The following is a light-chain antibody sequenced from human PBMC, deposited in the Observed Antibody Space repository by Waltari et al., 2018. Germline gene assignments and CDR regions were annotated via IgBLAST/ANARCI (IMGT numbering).Light chain of an antibody. Sequence: QSALTQPASVSGSPGQSITISCTGTSSDVGGYNYVSWYQQHPGKAPKLMISRVSDRPSGGSNRFSGSKSGNTASLTISGLQAEDEADYYCSSYTSSSTSVFGGGTKLTVL. V-gene: IGLV2-14*01. J-gene: IGLJ3*02. CDR3: SSYTSSSTSV. CDR2: RVS. CDR1: SSDVGGYNY.